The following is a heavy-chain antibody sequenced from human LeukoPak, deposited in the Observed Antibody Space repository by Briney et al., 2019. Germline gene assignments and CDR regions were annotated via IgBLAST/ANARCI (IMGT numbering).Heavy chain of an antibody. V-gene: IGHV4-39*07. CDR2: IYYSGST. CDR1: SGSISSSSYY. D-gene: IGHD3-22*01. J-gene: IGHJ4*02. Sequence: PSETLSLTCTVSSGSISSSSYYWGWIRQPPGKGLEWIGSIYYSGSTYYNPSLKSRVTISVDTSKNQFSLKLSSVTAADTAVYYCARVYVVVITFDYWGQGTLVTVSS. CDR3: ARVYVVVITFDY.